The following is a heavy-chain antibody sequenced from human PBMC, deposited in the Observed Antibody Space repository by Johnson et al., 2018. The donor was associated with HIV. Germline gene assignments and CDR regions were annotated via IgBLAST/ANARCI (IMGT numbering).Heavy chain of an antibody. V-gene: IGHV3-23*04. CDR1: GFTFSSYA. CDR3: AKVDRPGIAAAPLDAFDI. D-gene: IGHD6-13*01. CDR2: ISGSGGST. Sequence: MQLVESGGGVVRPGGSLRLSCAASGFTFSSYAMSWVRQAPGKGLEWVSAISGSGGSTYYADSVKGRFTISRDNSKNTLYLQMNSLRAEDTAVYYCAKVDRPGIAAAPLDAFDIWGQGTMVTVSS. J-gene: IGHJ3*02.